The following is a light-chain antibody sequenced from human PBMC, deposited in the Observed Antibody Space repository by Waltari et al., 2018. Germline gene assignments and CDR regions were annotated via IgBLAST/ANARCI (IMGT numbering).Light chain of an antibody. CDR3: GTWDSSLSGAV. Sequence: QSVLTQPPSVSAAPGPRVTISCSGGSSNIGNNSVSWYRQFPGHAPKLLIYENTERPSGIPGRFSGSKSGTSATLDITGLQAGDEADYYCGTWDSSLSGAVFGGGTHLTVL. CDR1: SSNIGNNS. CDR2: ENT. V-gene: IGLV1-51*02. J-gene: IGLJ7*01.